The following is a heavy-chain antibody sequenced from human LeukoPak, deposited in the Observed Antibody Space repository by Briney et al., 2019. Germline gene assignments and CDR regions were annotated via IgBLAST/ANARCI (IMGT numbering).Heavy chain of an antibody. CDR2: ISYDGRNE. CDR1: GFTLSGFG. J-gene: IGHJ4*02. Sequence: PGGSLRLSCAASGFTLSGFGIHWVRQAPDKGLEWVAIISYDGRNEKYIDSVRGRFTVFRDNSKNMVYLQMNSLRVEDTAVYFCARGRAGDFGDSYFDYWGQGTLVTVSS. CDR3: ARGRAGDFGDSYFDY. D-gene: IGHD2-21*01. V-gene: IGHV3-33*01.